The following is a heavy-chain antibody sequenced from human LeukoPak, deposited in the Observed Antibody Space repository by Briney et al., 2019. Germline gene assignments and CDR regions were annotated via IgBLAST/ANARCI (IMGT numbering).Heavy chain of an antibody. J-gene: IGHJ2*01. CDR2: IYTSGST. Sequence: SETLSLTCTVSGGSISSYYWSWIRQPAGKGLEWIGRIYTSGSTNYNPSLKSRVTMSVDTSKNQFSLKLSSVTATDTAVYYCATDYGGNSDWYFDLWGRGTLVTVSS. CDR3: ATDYGGNSDWYFDL. V-gene: IGHV4-4*07. D-gene: IGHD4-23*01. CDR1: GGSISSYY.